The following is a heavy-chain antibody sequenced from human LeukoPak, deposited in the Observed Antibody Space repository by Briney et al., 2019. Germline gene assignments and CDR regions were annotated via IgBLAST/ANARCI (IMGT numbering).Heavy chain of an antibody. J-gene: IGHJ4*02. CDR1: SGSSSGYY. Sequence: SETLSLTCAVYSGSSSGYYWSWIRQPPGKGLEWIGEINHSGSTNYNPSLKSRVTISVDTSKNQFSLKLSSVTAADTAVYYCARVSTVPKINNFDYWGQGTLVTVSS. CDR2: INHSGST. V-gene: IGHV4-34*01. D-gene: IGHD4-11*01. CDR3: ARVSTVPKINNFDY.